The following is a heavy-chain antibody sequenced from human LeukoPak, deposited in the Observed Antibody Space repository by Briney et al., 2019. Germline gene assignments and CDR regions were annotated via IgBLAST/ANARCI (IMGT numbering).Heavy chain of an antibody. Sequence: GSLRLSCAASGFTFSSYSMNWVRQPPGKGLEWIGELNHSGSTNYNPSLKSRVTISVDTSKNQFSLKLSSVTAADTAVYYCARGRVYYAPFDYWGQGTLVAVSS. CDR1: GFTFSSYS. D-gene: IGHD3-10*01. V-gene: IGHV4-34*01. J-gene: IGHJ4*02. CDR3: ARGRVYYAPFDY. CDR2: LNHSGST.